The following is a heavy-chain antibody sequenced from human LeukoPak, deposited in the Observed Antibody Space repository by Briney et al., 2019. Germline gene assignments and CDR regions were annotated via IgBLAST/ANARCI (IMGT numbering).Heavy chain of an antibody. CDR2: ISSSSSYI. D-gene: IGHD4-17*01. V-gene: IGHV3-21*01. J-gene: IGHJ3*02. CDR3: ARDGYGDYTTGGAFDI. CDR1: GLTFSSYS. Sequence: GGSLRLSCEAPGLTFSSYSMNWFRKAPGKGRGWVSSISSSSSYIYYADSVKGRFTISRDNAKNSLYLQMNSLGAEDTAVYYCARDGYGDYTTGGAFDIWGQGTMVTVSS.